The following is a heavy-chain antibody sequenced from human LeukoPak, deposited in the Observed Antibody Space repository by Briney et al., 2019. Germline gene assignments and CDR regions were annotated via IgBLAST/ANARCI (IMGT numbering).Heavy chain of an antibody. D-gene: IGHD2-2*01. CDR3: AKDVPVAYFDY. CDR2: ISYDGSNK. V-gene: IGHV3-30*18. CDR1: GFTFSSHS. J-gene: IGHJ4*02. Sequence: GGSLRLSCAASGFTFSSHSMHWVRQAPGKGLEWVAVISYDGSNKFYADSVKGRFTVSRDNFRNTVSLQLNNLRTEDTALYFCAKDVPVAYFDYWGQGALVTVSP.